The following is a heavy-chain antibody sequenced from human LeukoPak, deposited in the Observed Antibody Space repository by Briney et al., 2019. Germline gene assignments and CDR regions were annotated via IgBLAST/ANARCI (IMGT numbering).Heavy chain of an antibody. V-gene: IGHV1-2*02. CDR1: GFTFTGYY. CDR3: ARVIGFGELSLGY. Sequence: GASVKVSCKASGFTFTGYYMHWVRQAPGQGLEWMGWINPNGGGTNYAQKFQGRVTMTRDTSISTAYMELSSLTSDDTAVYYCARVIGFGELSLGYWGQGTLVTVSS. J-gene: IGHJ4*02. CDR2: INPNGGGT. D-gene: IGHD3-10*01.